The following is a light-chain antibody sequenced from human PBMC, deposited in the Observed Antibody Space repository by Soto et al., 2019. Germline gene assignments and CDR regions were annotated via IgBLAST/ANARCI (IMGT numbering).Light chain of an antibody. CDR3: FSYTTSSAPYV. CDR1: TSDLGGYNY. J-gene: IGLJ1*01. V-gene: IGLV2-14*01. CDR2: EVS. Sequence: QSVLTQPASVSGSPGQSITISCTGTTSDLGGYNYVSWYQQHPGKVPKLMIYEVSNRPSGVSNRFSGPKSGNTASLTISGLQAEDEAAYYCFSYTTSSAPYVFGTGTKVTVL.